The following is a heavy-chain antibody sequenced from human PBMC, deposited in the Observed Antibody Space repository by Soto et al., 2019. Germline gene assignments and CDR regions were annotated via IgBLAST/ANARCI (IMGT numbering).Heavy chain of an antibody. D-gene: IGHD2-2*01. J-gene: IGHJ6*02. CDR3: ARDHVVVVPAATWNYYGMDV. V-gene: IGHV3-53*01. CDR2: IYSGGST. Sequence: GGSLRLSCAASGFTVSSNYMSWVRQAPGKGLEWVSVIYSGGSTYYADSVKGRFTISRDNSKITLYLQMNSLRAEDTAVYYCARDHVVVVPAATWNYYGMDVWGQGTTVTVSS. CDR1: GFTVSSNY.